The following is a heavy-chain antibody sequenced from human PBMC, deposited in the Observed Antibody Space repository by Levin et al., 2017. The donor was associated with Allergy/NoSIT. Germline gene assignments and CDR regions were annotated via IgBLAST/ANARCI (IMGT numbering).Heavy chain of an antibody. D-gene: IGHD6-19*01. CDR3: AKGVGEIAVAGYPFDD. Sequence: GGSLRLSCAASGFTFSSYAMNWVRQAPGKGLEWVSAISGSGGKTYYADSVKGRFTISRDNSKNTLYVQMNSLRAEDTAVYYCAKGVGEIAVAGYPFDDWGQGTLVTVSS. J-gene: IGHJ4*02. V-gene: IGHV3-23*01. CDR2: ISGSGGKT. CDR1: GFTFSSYA.